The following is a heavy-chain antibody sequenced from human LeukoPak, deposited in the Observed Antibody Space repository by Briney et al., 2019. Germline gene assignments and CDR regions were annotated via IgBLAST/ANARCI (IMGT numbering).Heavy chain of an antibody. CDR1: GFTFSSYA. J-gene: IGHJ4*02. CDR2: ISYDGSNK. CDR3: ARAHGRPAFDY. Sequence: PGRSLRLSCAASGFTFSSYAMHWVRQAPGKGWEGVAVISYDGSNKYYADSVKGRFTISRDNSKNTLYLQMNSLRAEDTAVYYCARAHGRPAFDYWGQGTLVTVSS. V-gene: IGHV3-30-3*01. D-gene: IGHD2-2*01.